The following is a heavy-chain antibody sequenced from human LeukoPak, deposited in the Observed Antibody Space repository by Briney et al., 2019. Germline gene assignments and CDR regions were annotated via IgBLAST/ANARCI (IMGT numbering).Heavy chain of an antibody. CDR2: VNESGGT. J-gene: IGHJ5*02. CDR3: ARGQGATVPQVGENWFDP. D-gene: IGHD1-26*01. V-gene: IGHV4-34*01. CDR1: IDSFSNYH. Sequence: SETLSLTCAVYIDSFSNYHWNWIRQTPAKGMEWIGEVNESGGTNISPSLRSRVILSVDTSKNQFSLKLISVTVADTAIYYCARGQGATVPQVGENWFDPWGQGTLVTVSS.